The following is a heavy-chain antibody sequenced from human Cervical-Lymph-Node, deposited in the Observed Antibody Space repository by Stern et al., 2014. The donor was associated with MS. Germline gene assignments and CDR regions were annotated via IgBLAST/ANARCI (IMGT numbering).Heavy chain of an antibody. CDR2: VYHSGYA. V-gene: IGHV4-4*02. CDR3: ASRTLTFPYYFDS. D-gene: IGHD3-9*01. J-gene: IGHJ4*02. CDR1: GGSILRTDW. Sequence: QVQLQESGPGLVKPSGTLSLTCAVSGGSILRTDWWSWVRQPPGNGLEWIGEVYHSGYANYNLSLKSRVTISVDKSKNHFSLNLTPVTAADTALYYCASRTLTFPYYFDSWGQGTLVTVSS.